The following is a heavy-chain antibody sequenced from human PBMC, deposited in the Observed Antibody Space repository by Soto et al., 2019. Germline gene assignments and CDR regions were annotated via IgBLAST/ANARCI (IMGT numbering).Heavy chain of an antibody. CDR3: AKHLSNGSPDY. D-gene: IGHD2-15*01. Sequence: EVQLLESGGALVQPGGSLRLSCAASGFTFSSYAMSWVRQAPGKGLEWVSLISGSGGGTYYADSVTGRFTISRDNSKNTLYLQMNSLRAEDTAVFYCAKHLSNGSPDYWGQGTLVTVSS. CDR2: ISGSGGGT. J-gene: IGHJ4*02. V-gene: IGHV3-23*01. CDR1: GFTFSSYA.